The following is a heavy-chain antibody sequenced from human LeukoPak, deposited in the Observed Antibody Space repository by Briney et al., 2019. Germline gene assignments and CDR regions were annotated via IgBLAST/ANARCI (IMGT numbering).Heavy chain of an antibody. D-gene: IGHD2-15*01. CDR1: GFIFSEYS. CDR3: AKGGYTTWFDP. CDR2: IRKNGGDT. V-gene: IGHV3-23*01. Sequence: GGSLRLSCAACGFIFSEYSMSWGRQAPGTVPEWVSNIRKNGGDTYYTDSVKGRVTISRDNSKNTLYLEMNSLRAEDTAVYYCAKGGYTTWFDPWGQGTLVTVSS. J-gene: IGHJ5*02.